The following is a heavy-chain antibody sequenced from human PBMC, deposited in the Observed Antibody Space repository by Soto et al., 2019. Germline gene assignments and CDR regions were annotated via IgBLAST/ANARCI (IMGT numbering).Heavy chain of an antibody. J-gene: IGHJ6*02. CDR2: ISYDGSNK. CDR1: GFTFSSYA. V-gene: IGHV3-30*14. Sequence: TGGSLRLSCAASGFTFSSYAMHWVRQAPGKGLEWVAVISYDGSNKYYADSVKGRFTISRDNSKNTLYLQMNSLRAEDTAVYYCARDPEIYSSGWYRDYYYGMDVWGQGTTVTVSS. D-gene: IGHD6-19*01. CDR3: ARDPEIYSSGWYRDYYYGMDV.